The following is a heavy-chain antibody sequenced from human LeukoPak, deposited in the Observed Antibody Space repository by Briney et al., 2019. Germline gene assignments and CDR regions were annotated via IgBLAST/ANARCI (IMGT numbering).Heavy chain of an antibody. Sequence: SVKVSCKASGGSSTFTSHAISWVRQAPGQGLEWMAGIIPIYGSPSYAQRFQGRVTITSDESARTVYMELSSLRSEDTAVYYCAGFFYDNSHDAFDLWGQGTMVTVSS. V-gene: IGHV1-69*13. D-gene: IGHD3-22*01. J-gene: IGHJ3*01. CDR3: AGFFYDNSHDAFDL. CDR1: GGSSTFTSHA. CDR2: IIPIYGSP.